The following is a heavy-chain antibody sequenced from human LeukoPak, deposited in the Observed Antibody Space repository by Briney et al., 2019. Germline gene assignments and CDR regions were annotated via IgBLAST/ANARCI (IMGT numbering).Heavy chain of an antibody. Sequence: GGSLRLSCAASGFTFSSYAMSWVRQAPGKGLEWVSAISGSGGSTYYADPVKGRFTISRDNSKNTLYLQMNSLRAEDTAVYYCAKTRVAAISTGEFDYWGQGTLVTVSS. V-gene: IGHV3-23*01. J-gene: IGHJ4*02. CDR1: GFTFSSYA. CDR2: ISGSGGST. D-gene: IGHD2-15*01. CDR3: AKTRVAAISTGEFDY.